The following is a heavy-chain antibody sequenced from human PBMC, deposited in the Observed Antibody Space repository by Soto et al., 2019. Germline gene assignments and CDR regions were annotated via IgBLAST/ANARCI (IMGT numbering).Heavy chain of an antibody. V-gene: IGHV3-30*03. J-gene: IGHJ4*02. CDR3: ARPPLTGTKADY. Sequence: PWWSLRLSCSASVFTFSSYGMHWFRQAPGKGLEWVAVISYDGSNKYYADSVKGRFTISRDNSKNTLYLQMNSLRAEDTAVYYCARPPLTGTKADYWGQGTLVTVSS. D-gene: IGHD1-7*01. CDR1: VFTFSSYG. CDR2: ISYDGSNK.